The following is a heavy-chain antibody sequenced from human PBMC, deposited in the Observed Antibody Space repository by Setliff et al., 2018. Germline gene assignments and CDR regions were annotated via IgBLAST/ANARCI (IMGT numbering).Heavy chain of an antibody. CDR1: GGSISSYY. Sequence: SETLSLTCTVSGGSISSYYWSWIRRPAGKGLEWIGHIYIGGSANYNPSLTSRVTMSLDTSKNQFSLKVTSATAADTAVYYCARDSLWVREAKYYMVVWGKGTTVTVSS. CDR3: ARDSLWVREAKYYMVV. V-gene: IGHV4-4*07. CDR2: IYIGGSA. J-gene: IGHJ6*03. D-gene: IGHD3-10*01.